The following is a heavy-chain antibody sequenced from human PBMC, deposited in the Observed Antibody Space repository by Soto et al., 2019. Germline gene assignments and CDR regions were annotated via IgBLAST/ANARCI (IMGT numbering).Heavy chain of an antibody. CDR1: GFTFSDYY. CDR3: ARVRDILTGYYSDY. V-gene: IGHV3-11*05. J-gene: IGHJ4*02. D-gene: IGHD3-9*01. Sequence: GSLRLSCAASGFTFSDYYMSWIRQAPGKGLEWVSYISSSSSYTNYADSVKGRFTISRDNAKNSLYLQMNSLRAEDTAVYYCARVRDILTGYYSDYWGQGTLVTVSS. CDR2: ISSSSSYT.